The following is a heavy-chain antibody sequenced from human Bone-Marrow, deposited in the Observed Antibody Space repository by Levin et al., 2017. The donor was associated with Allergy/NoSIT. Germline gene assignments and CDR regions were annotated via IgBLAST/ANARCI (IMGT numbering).Heavy chain of an antibody. CDR2: ISPSTGGT. J-gene: IGHJ4*02. CDR3: AREGKLYES. CDR1: GYTFTDHY. Sequence: ASVKVSCKTSGYTFTDHYLHWVRQAPGQGLEWMGWISPSTGGTNYAQKFQGRVTMTTDTSINTVYMDLSSLRSDDTAMYYCAREGKLYESWGQGTLVTVSS. V-gene: IGHV1-2*02. D-gene: IGHD3-10*01.